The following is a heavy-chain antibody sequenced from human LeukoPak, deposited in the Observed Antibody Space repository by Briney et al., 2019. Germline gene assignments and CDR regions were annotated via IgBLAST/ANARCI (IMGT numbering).Heavy chain of an antibody. CDR3: AQKPGIAVAGTGGY. CDR1: GFTFSSYG. D-gene: IGHD6-19*01. V-gene: IGHV3-30*02. J-gene: IGHJ4*02. CDR2: IRYDGSNK. Sequence: GGSLRLSCAASGFTFSSYGMHWVRQAPGKGLEWVAFIRYDGSNKYYADSVKGRFTISRDNSKNTLYLQMNSLRAEDTAVYYCAQKPGIAVAGTGGYWGQGTLVTVSS.